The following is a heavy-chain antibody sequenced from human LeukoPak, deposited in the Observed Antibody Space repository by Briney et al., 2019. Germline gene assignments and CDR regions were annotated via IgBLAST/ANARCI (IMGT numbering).Heavy chain of an antibody. CDR3: ARHRAYSSSSPFDY. CDR1: GGSISSLY. D-gene: IGHD6-6*01. J-gene: IGHJ4*02. Sequence: PSETLSLTCSVSGGSISSLYWSWIRQPPGKGLEWIGYTYYTGSTNYNPSLKSRVTMFVDMSKNQFSLRLSSVTAADTAVCYCARHRAYSSSSPFDYWGQGTLVTVSS. CDR2: TYYTGST. V-gene: IGHV4-59*08.